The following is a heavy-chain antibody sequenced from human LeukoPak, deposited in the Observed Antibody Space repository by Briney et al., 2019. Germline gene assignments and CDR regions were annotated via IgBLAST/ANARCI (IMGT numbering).Heavy chain of an antibody. D-gene: IGHD1-7*01. CDR2: ISYDGSNK. Sequence: PGRSLRLSCAASGFTFSSYAMHWVRQAPGKGLEWVAVISYDGSNKYYADSVKGRFTISRDNSKNTLYLQMNSLRAEDTAVYYCARDKLELRWEHYYYMDVWGKGTTVTVSS. CDR1: GFTFSSYA. J-gene: IGHJ6*03. V-gene: IGHV3-30*01. CDR3: ARDKLELRWEHYYYMDV.